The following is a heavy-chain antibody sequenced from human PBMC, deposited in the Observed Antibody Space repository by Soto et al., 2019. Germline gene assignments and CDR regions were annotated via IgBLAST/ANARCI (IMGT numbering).Heavy chain of an antibody. D-gene: IGHD3-22*01. Sequence: QVQLQESGPGLVKPSQTLSLTCTVSGGSISSGDYYWSWIRQPPGQGLEWIGYIYYSGSTYYTPSLKSRVTISVATSKNQFSLKLSSVTAADTAVYYCASTMIVAMVAFYIWGQGTMVTVSS. V-gene: IGHV4-30-4*01. CDR3: ASTMIVAMVAFYI. CDR2: IYYSGST. J-gene: IGHJ3*02. CDR1: GGSISSGDYY.